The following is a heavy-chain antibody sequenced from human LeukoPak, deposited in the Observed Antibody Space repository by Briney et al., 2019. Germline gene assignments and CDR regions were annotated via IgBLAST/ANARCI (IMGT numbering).Heavy chain of an antibody. J-gene: IGHJ6*03. D-gene: IGHD2-2*01. CDR2: MIPIFGTA. V-gene: IGHV1-69*01. Sequence: SVKVSCKASRGTFSSYAISWVRQAPGQGLERLGVMIPIFGTANYAQKFQGRVTITAEESTSTAYMQVSSLRTEYMAVYYCARGMSVGYCSSTSCRTYYYYYMDVWGKGTTVTVSS. CDR1: RGTFSSYA. CDR3: ARGMSVGYCSSTSCRTYYYYYMDV.